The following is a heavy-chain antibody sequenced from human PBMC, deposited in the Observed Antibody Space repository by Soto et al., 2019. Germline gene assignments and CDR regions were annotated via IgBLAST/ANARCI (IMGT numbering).Heavy chain of an antibody. CDR3: AKDSGYNYGYFRWFDP. CDR2: IYHSGST. CDR1: GGSTSSSNW. V-gene: IGHV4-4*02. D-gene: IGHD5-18*01. J-gene: IGHJ5*02. Sequence: SETLSRTCAVSGGSTSSSNWWSWVRQPPGKGLEWIGEIYHSGSTNYNPSLKSRVTISVDTSKSQFSLKLSSVTAADTAVYYCAKDSGYNYGYFRWFDPWGQGTLVTVSS.